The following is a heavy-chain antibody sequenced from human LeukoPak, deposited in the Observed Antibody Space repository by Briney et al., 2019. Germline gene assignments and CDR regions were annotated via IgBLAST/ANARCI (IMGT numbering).Heavy chain of an antibody. V-gene: IGHV4-61*02. J-gene: IGHJ4*02. CDR1: GGSISSSSYY. CDR2: IYTSGST. CDR3: AREHYDSSGYYYGY. D-gene: IGHD3-22*01. Sequence: PSETLSLTCTVSGGSISSSSYYWGWIRQPAGKGLEWIGRIYTSGSTNYNPSLKSRVTMSVDTSKNQFSLKLSSVTAADTAVYYCAREHYDSSGYYYGYWGQGTLVTVSS.